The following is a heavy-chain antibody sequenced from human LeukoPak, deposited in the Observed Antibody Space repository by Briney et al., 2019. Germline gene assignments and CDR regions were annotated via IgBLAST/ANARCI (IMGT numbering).Heavy chain of an antibody. V-gene: IGHV3-21*01. D-gene: IGHD3-16*01. CDR2: ISSISSYI. CDR3: AKAINDQGDS. J-gene: IGHJ1*01. CDR1: GFTFSSYS. Sequence: GGALRLSCAASGFTFSSYSMNGVGQAPGKGLEWVSSISSISSYIYYADSVKGQFTSSRNNSKTPLYLQMTSLRAEDTAVYSCAKAINDQGDSWGQATLATVSS.